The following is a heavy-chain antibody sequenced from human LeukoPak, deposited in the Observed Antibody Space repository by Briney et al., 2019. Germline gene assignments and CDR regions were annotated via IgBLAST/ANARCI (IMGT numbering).Heavy chain of an antibody. CDR1: GYSISSGYY. Sequence: SETLSLTCTVSGYSISSGYYWGWIRQPPGKGLKWIGSISHSGSTYYNPSLKSRVTISVDTSKNQFSLKLSSLTDADTAVYYCARLRRSRLAEFDYWGQGTLVTVSS. J-gene: IGHJ4*02. CDR2: ISHSGST. D-gene: IGHD3-3*02. V-gene: IGHV4-38-2*02. CDR3: ARLRRSRLAEFDY.